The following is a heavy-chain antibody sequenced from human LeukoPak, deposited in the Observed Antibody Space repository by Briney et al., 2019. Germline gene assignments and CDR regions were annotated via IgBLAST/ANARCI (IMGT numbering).Heavy chain of an antibody. CDR1: GFTFSDYY. Sequence: GGSLRLSCAASGFTFSDYYMSWIRQAPGKGLEWVSYISSSSSYTNYADSVKGRFTISRDNAKNSLYLQMNSLRAEDTAVYYCARESRGYYDSSGLNYGGRETLVTAPS. CDR2: ISSSSSYT. CDR3: ARESRGYYDSSGLNY. D-gene: IGHD3-22*01. V-gene: IGHV3-11*06. J-gene: IGHJ4*02.